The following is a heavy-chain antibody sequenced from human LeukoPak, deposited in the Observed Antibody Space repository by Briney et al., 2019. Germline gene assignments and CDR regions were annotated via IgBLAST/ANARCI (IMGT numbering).Heavy chain of an antibody. D-gene: IGHD3-22*01. CDR3: AGKLDTMIAVVVTYYFDY. V-gene: IGHV3-23*01. CDR1: GFTFSSYE. J-gene: IGHJ4*02. Sequence: GGSLRLSCAASGFTFSSYEMNWVRQAPGKGLECVSSISGSGGSTYYADSVKGRFTISRDNSKNTLYLQMNSLRAEDTALYYCAGKLDTMIAVVVTYYFDYWGQGTLVTVSS. CDR2: ISGSGGST.